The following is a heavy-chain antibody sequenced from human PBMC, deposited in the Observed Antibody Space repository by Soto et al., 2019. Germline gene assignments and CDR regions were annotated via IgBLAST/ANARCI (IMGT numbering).Heavy chain of an antibody. Sequence: EVQLLESGGGLVQPGGSLTLSCAASRFTLRSYAMTWVRQAPGKGLEWVSGISASGDITYYADSVKGRFTISRDNFRDTLYLQMNSLTAEDTAVYYCAKPPPYTTDDTLDIWGQGTMVTVSS. CDR2: ISASGDIT. J-gene: IGHJ3*02. V-gene: IGHV3-23*01. CDR3: AKPPPYTTDDTLDI. CDR1: RFTLRSYA. D-gene: IGHD2-2*02.